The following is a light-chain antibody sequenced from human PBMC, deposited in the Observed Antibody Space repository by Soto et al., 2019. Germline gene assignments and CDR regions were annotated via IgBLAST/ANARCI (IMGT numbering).Light chain of an antibody. CDR3: GTWDSRVV. CDR1: SSNIGNNY. V-gene: IGLV1-51*02. Sequence: QSVLTQPPSVSAAPGQTVTISCSGSSSNIGNNYVSWYQQLPGTAPKLLIYENNKRPSGIPDRFSGSKSGTSATLGITGLQTGDEADYYCGTWDSRVVFGGGTKVTVL. J-gene: IGLJ2*01. CDR2: ENN.